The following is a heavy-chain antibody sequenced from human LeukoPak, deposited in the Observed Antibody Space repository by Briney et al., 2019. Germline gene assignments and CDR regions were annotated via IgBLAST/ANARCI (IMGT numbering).Heavy chain of an antibody. J-gene: IGHJ4*02. D-gene: IGHD2-2*01. CDR2: ISGSGGST. V-gene: IGHV3-23*01. Sequence: PGGSLRLSWAASGFTFSSYAMSWVRQAPGKGLEWVSAISGSGGSTYYADSVKGRFTISRDNSKNTLYPQMNSLRAEDTAVYYCAKGGGVVVVPAAGLFDYWGQGTLVTVSS. CDR1: GFTFSSYA. CDR3: AKGGGVVVVPAAGLFDY.